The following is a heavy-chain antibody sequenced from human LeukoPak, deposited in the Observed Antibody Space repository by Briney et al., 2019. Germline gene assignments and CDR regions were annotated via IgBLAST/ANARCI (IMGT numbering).Heavy chain of an antibody. CDR1: GGSIIVYN. CDR2: IYYSGST. CDR3: VRGRGEGECDY. D-gene: IGHD3-10*01. Sequence: KPSETLSLTCTVSGGSIIVYNWSWIRQPPGKGLEWIGYIYYSGSTNYNPSLKSRVTISLATSKNQFSLKLSSATTADTAVYYCVRGRGEGECDYWGQGILVTVSS. V-gene: IGHV4-59*01. J-gene: IGHJ4*02.